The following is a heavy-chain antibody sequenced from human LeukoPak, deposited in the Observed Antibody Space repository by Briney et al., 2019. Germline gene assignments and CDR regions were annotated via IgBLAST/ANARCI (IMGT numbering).Heavy chain of an antibody. CDR2: IIPIFGTA. J-gene: IGHJ5*02. CDR1: GGTFSSYA. V-gene: IGHV1-69*05. D-gene: IGHD3-10*01. CDR3: ARDQFYGSGRGWFDP. Sequence: LVKVSCKASGGTFSSYAISWVRQAPGQGLEWMGRIIPIFGTANYAQKFQGRVTITTDESTSTAYMELSSLRSEDTAVYYCARDQFYGSGRGWFDPWGQGTLVTVSS.